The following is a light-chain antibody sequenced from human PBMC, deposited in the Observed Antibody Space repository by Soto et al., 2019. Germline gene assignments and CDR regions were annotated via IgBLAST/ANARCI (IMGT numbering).Light chain of an antibody. CDR1: QSVGSD. CDR2: DAS. CDR3: QQRSDSYT. V-gene: IGKV3-11*01. Sequence: EIVMTQSPATLSVSPGERATLSCRASQSVGSDLAWYQQKPGQAPRLVIYDASNRATGIPARFSGSGSGTDFTLTISSLEPEDSAVYYCQQRSDSYTFGQGTTLEIK. J-gene: IGKJ2*01.